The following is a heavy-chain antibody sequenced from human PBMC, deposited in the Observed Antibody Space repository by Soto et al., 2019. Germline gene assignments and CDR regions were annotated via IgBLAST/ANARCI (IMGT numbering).Heavy chain of an antibody. J-gene: IGHJ4*02. D-gene: IGHD6-13*01. CDR2: ISAYNGNT. V-gene: IGHV1-18*01. CDR1: GYTFTSYG. Sequence: ASVKVSCKASGYTFTSYGISWIRQAPGQGLEWMGWISAYNGNTNYAQKLQGRVTMTTDTSTSTAYMELRSLRSGDTAVYYCARDLRYSSSWPPYYFDYWGQGTLVTVSS. CDR3: ARDLRYSSSWPPYYFDY.